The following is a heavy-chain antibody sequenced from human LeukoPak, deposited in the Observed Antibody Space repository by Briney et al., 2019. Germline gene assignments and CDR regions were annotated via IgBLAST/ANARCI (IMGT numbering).Heavy chain of an antibody. Sequence: ASVKVSCKASGYTFADYYVHWVRQALGQGLEWMGWINPKTNGTNFALKFLGRVTMTRDTSISTAYMELSSLRSEDTAVYYCARATKMTTVVRDWFDPWGQGTLVTVSS. D-gene: IGHD4-23*01. CDR3: ARATKMTTVVRDWFDP. V-gene: IGHV1-2*02. CDR1: GYTFADYY. CDR2: INPKTNGT. J-gene: IGHJ5*02.